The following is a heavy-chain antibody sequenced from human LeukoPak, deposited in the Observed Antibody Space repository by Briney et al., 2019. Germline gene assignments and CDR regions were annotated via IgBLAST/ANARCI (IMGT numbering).Heavy chain of an antibody. CDR3: GLSTTRATTRTIDY. CDR1: GGSFSVYY. D-gene: IGHD4-17*01. J-gene: IGHJ4*02. CDR2: VSRGGST. V-gene: IGHV4-34*01. Sequence: SETLSLTCAVYGGSFSVYYWSWIRQPPGKGLEWIGEVSRGGSTNYSPSLKSRVPISLGTSNNQVSLKLSSVTAADTAMYYCGLSTTRATTRTIDYWGQGTLVTVSS.